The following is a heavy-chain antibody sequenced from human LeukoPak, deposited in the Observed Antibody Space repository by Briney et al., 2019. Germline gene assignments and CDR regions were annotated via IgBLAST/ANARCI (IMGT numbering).Heavy chain of an antibody. D-gene: IGHD6-19*01. CDR1: GFTFSIYG. Sequence: GGSQRLSCAASGFTFSIYGMHWVRQAPGKGLEWVAVIWYDGSNKYYADSVKGRFTISRDNSKNTLYLQMNSLRAEDTAVYYCARDHGYSSGWSTFDYWGQGTLVTVSS. V-gene: IGHV3-33*01. CDR3: ARDHGYSSGWSTFDY. J-gene: IGHJ4*02. CDR2: IWYDGSNK.